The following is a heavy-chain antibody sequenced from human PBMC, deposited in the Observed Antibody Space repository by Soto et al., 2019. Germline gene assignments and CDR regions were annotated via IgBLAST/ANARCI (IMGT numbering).Heavy chain of an antibody. Sequence: PGGSLRLSCAASGFTFSSYAMSWVRQAPGKGLEWVSAISGSGGSTYYADSVKGRFTISRDNSKNTLYLQMNSLRAEDTAVYYCAKIDDILTGYQLNYYYGMDVWGQGTTVTVYS. CDR3: AKIDDILTGYQLNYYYGMDV. J-gene: IGHJ6*02. D-gene: IGHD3-9*01. CDR1: GFTFSSYA. CDR2: ISGSGGST. V-gene: IGHV3-23*01.